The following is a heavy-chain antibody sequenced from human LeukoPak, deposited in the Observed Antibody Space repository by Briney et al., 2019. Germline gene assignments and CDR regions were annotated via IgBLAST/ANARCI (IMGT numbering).Heavy chain of an antibody. CDR3: ARGGLDYYDSSGSLYAFDI. J-gene: IGHJ3*02. CDR1: GFTFSSYW. Sequence: PGGSLRLSCAASGFTFSSYWMHWVRQAPGKGLVWVSRINSDGTSTTYADSVKGRFTISRDNTKNTLYLQMNSLRAEDTAVFYCARGGLDYYDSSGSLYAFDIWGQGTLVTVPS. V-gene: IGHV3-74*01. D-gene: IGHD3-22*01. CDR2: INSDGTST.